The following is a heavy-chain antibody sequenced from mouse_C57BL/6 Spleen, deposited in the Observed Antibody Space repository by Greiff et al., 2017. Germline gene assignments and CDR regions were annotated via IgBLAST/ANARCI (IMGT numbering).Heavy chain of an antibody. CDR2: IYPGSGNT. J-gene: IGHJ4*01. Sequence: VQLQQSGPELVKPGASVKISCKASGYSFTSYYIHWVKQRPGQGLEWIGWIYPGSGNTKYNEKFKGKATLTADTSSSTAYMQLSSLTSEDSAVYYCARDDGYSFYYAMDYWGQGTSVTVSS. V-gene: IGHV1-66*01. CDR3: ARDDGYSFYYAMDY. CDR1: GYSFTSYY. D-gene: IGHD2-3*01.